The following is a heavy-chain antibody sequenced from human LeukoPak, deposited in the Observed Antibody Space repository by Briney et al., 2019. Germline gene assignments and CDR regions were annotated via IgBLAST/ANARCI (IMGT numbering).Heavy chain of an antibody. J-gene: IGHJ4*02. V-gene: IGHV4-39*07. CDR2: INHSGST. D-gene: IGHD6-19*01. CDR3: ARGQELPVAGRGYFDY. Sequence: SSETLSLTCTVSGGSISSSSYYWGWIRQPPGKGLEWIGEINHSGSTNYNPSLKSRVTISVDTSKNQFSLKVRSVTAADTAVYYCARGQELPVAGRGYFDYWGQGTLVTVSS. CDR1: GGSISSSSYY.